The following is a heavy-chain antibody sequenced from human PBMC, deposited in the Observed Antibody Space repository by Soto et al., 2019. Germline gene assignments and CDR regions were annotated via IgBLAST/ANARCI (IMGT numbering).Heavy chain of an antibody. CDR2: ISSSSSTI. V-gene: IGHV3-48*02. J-gene: IGHJ6*02. D-gene: IGHD3-22*01. CDR1: GFTFSSYS. Sequence: EVQLVESGGGLVQPGGSLRLSCAASGFTFSSYSMNWVRQAPGKGLEWVSYISSSSSTIYYADSVKGRFTISRDNAKNSLYLQMNSLRDEDTAVYYCARGDSSWFLHGDAQTPVRVGYYGMDVWGQGTTVTVSS. CDR3: ARGDSSWFLHGDAQTPVRVGYYGMDV.